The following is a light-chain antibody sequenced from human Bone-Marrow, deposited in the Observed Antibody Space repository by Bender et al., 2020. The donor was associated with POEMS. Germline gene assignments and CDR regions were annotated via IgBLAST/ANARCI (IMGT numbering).Light chain of an antibody. CDR3: CSYAGSTSSVL. Sequence: QSALTQPPSASGSPGQSVTISCTGTSSDIGGYDYVSWYQHHPDKAPRLLIYEVNQRPSEVPDRFSGSKSGNTASLTVSGLQAEDEALYYCCSYAGSTSSVLFGGGTKLTVL. J-gene: IGLJ3*02. CDR1: SSDIGGYDY. CDR2: EVN. V-gene: IGLV2-8*01.